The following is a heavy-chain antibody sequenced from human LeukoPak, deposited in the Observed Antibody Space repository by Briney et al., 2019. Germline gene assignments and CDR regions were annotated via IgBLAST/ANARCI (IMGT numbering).Heavy chain of an antibody. CDR2: INPNSGGT. CDR3: ARVASTTRRHDAFDI. J-gene: IGHJ3*02. Sequence: ASVKVSCKASGYTFTGYYMHWVRQAPGQGLEWIGWINPNSGGTNYAQKFQGRVTITADKSTSTAYMELSSLRSDDTAVYYCARVASTTRRHDAFDIWGQGTMVTISS. V-gene: IGHV1-2*02. D-gene: IGHD1-1*01. CDR1: GYTFTGYY.